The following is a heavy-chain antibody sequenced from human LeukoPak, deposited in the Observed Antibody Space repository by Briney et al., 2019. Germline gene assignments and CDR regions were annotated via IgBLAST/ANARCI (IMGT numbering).Heavy chain of an antibody. J-gene: IGHJ4*02. CDR2: IIPIFGTA. V-gene: IGHV1-69*05. CDR1: GYTFTSYG. CDR3: AREYCSSTSCSAPQDY. Sequence: SVKVSCKASGYTFTSYGISWVRQAPGQGLEWMGGIIPIFGTANYAQKFQGRVTITTDESTSTAYMELSSLRSEDTAVYYCAREYCSSTSCSAPQDYWGQGTLVTVSS. D-gene: IGHD2-2*01.